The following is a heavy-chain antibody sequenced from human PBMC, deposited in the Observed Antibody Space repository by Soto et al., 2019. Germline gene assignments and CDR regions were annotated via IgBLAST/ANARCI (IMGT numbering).Heavy chain of an antibody. D-gene: IGHD3-22*01. V-gene: IGHV1-3*01. Sequence: ASVKVSCKASGYTFTSYAMHWVRQAPGQRLEWMGWIIAINGKAKYSQKFQGRVTITTDKSTSTAYMELSSLRSEDTAVYYCARTASITMIEGFDYWGQGTLVTVSS. J-gene: IGHJ4*02. CDR2: IIAINGKA. CDR1: GYTFTSYA. CDR3: ARTASITMIEGFDY.